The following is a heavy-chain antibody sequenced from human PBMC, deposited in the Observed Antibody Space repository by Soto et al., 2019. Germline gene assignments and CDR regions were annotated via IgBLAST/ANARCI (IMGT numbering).Heavy chain of an antibody. CDR3: AKAGAYCGGGSCYGHNWLDP. CDR2: IWYDGSNQ. V-gene: IGHV3-33*06. CDR1: GFTFSSFA. Sequence: QVQLVESGGGVVQPGRSLRLSCAASGFTFSSFAMHWVRQAPGKGLEWVAVIWYDGSNQEYADSVKGRFTISRDNSKNTMYLQRNSRRAEDTAVYHCAKAGAYCGGGSCYGHNWLDPWGQGTLVTVSS. J-gene: IGHJ5*02. D-gene: IGHD2-15*01.